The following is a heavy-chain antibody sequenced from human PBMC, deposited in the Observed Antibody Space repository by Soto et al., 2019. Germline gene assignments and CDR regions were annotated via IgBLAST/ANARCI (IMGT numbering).Heavy chain of an antibody. D-gene: IGHD2-21*02. CDR3: GVTNGF. J-gene: IGHJ4*02. CDR1: GYTFIEYD. CDR2: VSPENRNA. V-gene: IGHV1-8*01. Sequence: ASVKVSCKTSGYTFIEYDLNWVRQAPGQGLEYMGWVSPENRNAGYAPQFRGRVSMTTDTSISTAYLELTNLTYEDTAVYYCGVTNGFWGQGTMVTVS.